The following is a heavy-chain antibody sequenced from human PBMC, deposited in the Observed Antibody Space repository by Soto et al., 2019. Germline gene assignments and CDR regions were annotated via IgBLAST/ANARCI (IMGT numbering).Heavy chain of an antibody. Sequence: NPSETLSLTCAVYGGSFIGYYWSWIRQPPGKGLEWIGEINYSEITKYNPSLKSRVTISLDTSKSQFSLKLNSVTAADTAVYYCARGKWSGYSDGTYYHGLDVWGQGTTVTVSS. V-gene: IGHV4-34*01. CDR2: INYSEIT. CDR3: ARGKWSGYSDGTYYHGLDV. D-gene: IGHD5-18*01. CDR1: GGSFIGYY. J-gene: IGHJ6*02.